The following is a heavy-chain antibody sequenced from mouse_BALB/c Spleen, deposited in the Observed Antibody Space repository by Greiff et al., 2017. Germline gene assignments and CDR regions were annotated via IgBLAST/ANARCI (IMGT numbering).Heavy chain of an antibody. CDR3: ARDTTNY. Sequence: EVKLVESGPGLVKPSQSLSLTCTVTGYSITSDYAWNWIRQFPGNKLEWMGYISYSGSTSYNPSLKSRISITRDTSKNQFFLQLNSVTTEDTATYYCARDTTNYWGQGTTLTVSS. V-gene: IGHV3-2*02. CDR1: GYSITSDYA. J-gene: IGHJ2*01. D-gene: IGHD1-1*01. CDR2: ISYSGST.